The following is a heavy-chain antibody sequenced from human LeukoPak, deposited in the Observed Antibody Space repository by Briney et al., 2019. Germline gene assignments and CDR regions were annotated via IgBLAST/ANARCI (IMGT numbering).Heavy chain of an antibody. D-gene: IGHD6-6*01. CDR3: AKDLARIGARQSDY. CDR1: GFTFSSYA. J-gene: IGHJ4*02. CDR2: ISDSVDST. V-gene: IGHV3-23*01. Sequence: GGSLRLSCAASGFTFSSYAMSWVRDAPGKGLEGVSGISDSVDSTHDAVSVKGRFTISRDNSKNTLYLQMNSLRAEDTALYYCAKDLARIGARQSDYWGQGTLVTVSS.